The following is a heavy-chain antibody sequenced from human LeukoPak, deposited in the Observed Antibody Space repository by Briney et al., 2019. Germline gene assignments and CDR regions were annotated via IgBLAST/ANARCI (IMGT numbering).Heavy chain of an antibody. CDR2: IKQDGTEK. CDR3: ARDPYGSGSYWNY. V-gene: IGHV3-7*01. J-gene: IGHJ4*02. D-gene: IGHD3-10*01. Sequence: PGGSLRLSCSASGFTFSSRWMNWVRQAPGKGLEWVANIKQDGTEKYYVDSVKGRFTISRDNAKNSLYLQMNSLRAEDTAVYYCARDPYGSGSYWNYWGQGTLVTVSS. CDR1: GFTFSSRW.